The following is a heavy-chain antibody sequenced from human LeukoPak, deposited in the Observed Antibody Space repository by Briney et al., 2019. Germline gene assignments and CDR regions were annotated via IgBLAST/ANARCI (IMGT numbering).Heavy chain of an antibody. Sequence: GGSLRLSCAASGFTFSSHWMSWVRQAPGKGLEWVSAISGSGGSTYYADSVKGRFTISRDNSKNTLYLQMNSLRAEDTAVYYCAKGPARWAEYSYGSIFDYWGQGTLVTVSS. J-gene: IGHJ4*02. CDR2: ISGSGGST. V-gene: IGHV3-23*01. CDR3: AKGPARWAEYSYGSIFDY. D-gene: IGHD5-18*01. CDR1: GFTFSSHW.